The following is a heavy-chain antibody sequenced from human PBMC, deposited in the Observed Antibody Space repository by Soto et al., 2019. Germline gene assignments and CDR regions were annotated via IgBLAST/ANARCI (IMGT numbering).Heavy chain of an antibody. Sequence: ASVKVACKASGDTFTSYGISWVRQAPGQGLEWMGWISAYNGNTNYAQKLQGRVTMTTDTSTSTAYMELRSLRSDDTAVYYCARDEATIGRMDYWGQGTLVTVS. CDR3: ARDEATIGRMDY. D-gene: IGHD5-12*01. V-gene: IGHV1-18*01. CDR1: GDTFTSYG. J-gene: IGHJ4*02. CDR2: ISAYNGNT.